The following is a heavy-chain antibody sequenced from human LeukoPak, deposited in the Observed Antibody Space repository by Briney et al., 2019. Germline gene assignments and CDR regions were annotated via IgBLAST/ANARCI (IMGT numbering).Heavy chain of an antibody. V-gene: IGHV4-59*01. CDR1: GGSISSYY. CDR3: ARDHPDSDWFDP. CDR2: IYYSGST. Sequence: SETLSLTCTVSGGSISSYYWSWIRQPPGKGLEWIGYIYYSGSTNYNPSLKSRVTISVDTSKNQFSLKLSFVTAADTAVYYCARDHPDSDWFDPWGQGTLVTVSS. D-gene: IGHD3-10*01. J-gene: IGHJ5*02.